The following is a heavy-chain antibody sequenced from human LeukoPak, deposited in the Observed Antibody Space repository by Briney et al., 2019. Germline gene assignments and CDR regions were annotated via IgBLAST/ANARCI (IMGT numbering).Heavy chain of an antibody. CDR2: ISYDGSNK. V-gene: IGHV3-30*01. Sequence: GGSLRLSCAASGLTFSSYAMHWVRQAPGKGLEWVAVISYDGSNKYYADSVKGRFTISRDNSKNTLYLQMNSLRAEDTAVYYCARARSARGYYYYYMDVWGKGTTVTVSS. CDR1: GLTFSSYA. J-gene: IGHJ6*03. D-gene: IGHD6-6*01. CDR3: ARARSARGYYYYYMDV.